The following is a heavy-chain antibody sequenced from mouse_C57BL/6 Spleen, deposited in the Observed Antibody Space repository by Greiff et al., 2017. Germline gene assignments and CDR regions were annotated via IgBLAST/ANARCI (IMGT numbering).Heavy chain of an antibody. CDR3: STYSGRRYGFAY. D-gene: IGHD1-1*01. V-gene: IGHV1-54*01. J-gene: IGHJ3*01. Sequence: QVQLQQSGAELVRPGTSVTVSCKASGYAFTNYWIEWVKQRPGQGLEWIGVINPGGGGTNYNEKFKGKATLTADKSSRTAYMQLSSLTSEDSAVYVCSTYSGRRYGFAYWGQGTLVTVSA. CDR1: GYAFTNYW. CDR2: INPGGGGT.